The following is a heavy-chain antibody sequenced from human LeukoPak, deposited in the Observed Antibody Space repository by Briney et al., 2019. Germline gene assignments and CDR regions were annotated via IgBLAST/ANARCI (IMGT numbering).Heavy chain of an antibody. V-gene: IGHV4-61*02. D-gene: IGHD3-10*01. CDR1: GGSISSGSYY. J-gene: IGHJ5*02. Sequence: SETLSLTCTVSGGSISSGSYYWSWIRQPAGKGLEWTGRIYTSGSTNYNPSLKSRVTISVDTSKNQFSLKLSSVTAADTAVYYCARGITMVRGVNLYNWFDPWGQGTLVTVSS. CDR3: ARGITMVRGVNLYNWFDP. CDR2: IYTSGST.